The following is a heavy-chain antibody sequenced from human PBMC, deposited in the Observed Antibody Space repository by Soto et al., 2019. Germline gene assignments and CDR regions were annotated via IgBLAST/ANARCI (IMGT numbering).Heavy chain of an antibody. CDR2: IYSGST. Sequence: PSETLSLTCAVSGYSITSDYYWGWIRQPPGKGLEWIGSIYSGSTYYNPSLKSRVTISVDTSKNQFSLRLTSVTAADTAMYYCAKKGYYPSGKINLFASWGQGTLVTVSS. V-gene: IGHV4-38-2*01. D-gene: IGHD3-10*01. CDR1: GYSITSDYY. CDR3: AKKGYYPSGKINLFAS. J-gene: IGHJ4*02.